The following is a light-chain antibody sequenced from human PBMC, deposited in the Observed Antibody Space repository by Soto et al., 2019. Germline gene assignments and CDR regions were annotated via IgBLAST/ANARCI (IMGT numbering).Light chain of an antibody. CDR1: QSIDNY. Sequence: DIQMTQSPSSLSASVGDRVTTTCRTSQSIDNYLNWYQQKPGKAPKLLMFAASTLQSGVPSRFSGSGSETDFTLTISSLQPEDSAAYYCQQSHSSPLTFGGGTKVDI. V-gene: IGKV1-39*01. J-gene: IGKJ4*01. CDR3: QQSHSSPLT. CDR2: AAS.